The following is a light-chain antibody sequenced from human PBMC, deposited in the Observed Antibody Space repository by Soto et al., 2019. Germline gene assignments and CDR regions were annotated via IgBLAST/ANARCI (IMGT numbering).Light chain of an antibody. CDR3: MQGTHWPLT. Sequence: DVLMTQSPLSLPVTLGQPASISCRSSQSLVYSDGNTYLNWFQQRPGQSPRRLIFKVSSRDSGVPDRFSGSGSGTDFTLRISRVEAEDVGVYYCMQGTHWPLTFGQGTRLEIK. J-gene: IGKJ5*01. CDR2: KVS. V-gene: IGKV2-30*01. CDR1: QSLVYSDGNTY.